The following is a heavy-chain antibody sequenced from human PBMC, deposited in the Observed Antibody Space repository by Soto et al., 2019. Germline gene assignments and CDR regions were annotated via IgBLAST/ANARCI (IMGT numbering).Heavy chain of an antibody. D-gene: IGHD1-20*01. J-gene: IGHJ6*02. Sequence: PSETLSLTCTVSGGSISSSSYYWGWIRQPPGKGLEWIGSIYYSGSTYYNPSLKSRVTISVDTSKNQFSLKLSSVTAADTAVYYCARYKGDYYYYGMDVWGQGTTVPVSS. CDR2: IYYSGST. CDR3: ARYKGDYYYYGMDV. CDR1: GGSISSSSYY. V-gene: IGHV4-39*01.